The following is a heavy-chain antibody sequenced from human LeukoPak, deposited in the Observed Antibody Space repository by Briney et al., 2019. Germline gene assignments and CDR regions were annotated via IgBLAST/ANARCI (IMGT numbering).Heavy chain of an antibody. CDR3: ARDGDDYGDTNWFDP. J-gene: IGHJ5*02. CDR1: GGSISSSSW. V-gene: IGHV4-4*02. Sequence: SGTLSLTCAVSGGSISSSSWWSWVRQPPGKGLEWIGEIYHSGSTNYNPSLKSRVTISVDKSKNQFSLKLSSVTAADAAVYYCARDGDDYGDTNWFDPWGQGTLVTVSS. CDR2: IYHSGST. D-gene: IGHD4-17*01.